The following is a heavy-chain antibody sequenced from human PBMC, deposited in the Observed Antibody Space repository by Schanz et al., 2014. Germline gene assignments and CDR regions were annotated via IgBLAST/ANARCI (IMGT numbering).Heavy chain of an antibody. Sequence: EVQLVESGGGLIQPGGSLRLSCAASGFTVSSNYMSWVRQAPGKGLEWVSGISGTGTKTYYADSVKSRFTISRDNSKNTVFLQMSSLRADDTAVYYCAKELYSGSHYGWFDPWGQGTLVTVSS. CDR2: ISGTGTKT. J-gene: IGHJ5*02. D-gene: IGHD1-26*01. V-gene: IGHV3-53*01. CDR3: AKELYSGSHYGWFDP. CDR1: GFTVSSNY.